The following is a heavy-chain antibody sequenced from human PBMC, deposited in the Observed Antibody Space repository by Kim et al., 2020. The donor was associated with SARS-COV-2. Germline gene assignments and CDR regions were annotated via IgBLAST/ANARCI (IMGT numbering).Heavy chain of an antibody. CDR2: VYYTGGT. CDR3: MRRRDDGCVPTPFAYF. D-gene: IGHD2-2*01. CDR1: GGSIISADAY. Sequence: SETLSLTCIVSGGSIISADAYWGWVRQSPGKGLEWIGVVYYTGGTHYNPSLQGRVTISIDTSKSRFSLTLHSVTAADTALYSCMRRRDDGCVPTPFAYF. V-gene: IGHV4-61*03. J-gene: IGHJ4*01.